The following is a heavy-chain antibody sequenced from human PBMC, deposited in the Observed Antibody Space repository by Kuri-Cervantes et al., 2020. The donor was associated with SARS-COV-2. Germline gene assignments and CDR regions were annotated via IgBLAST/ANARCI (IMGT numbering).Heavy chain of an antibody. Sequence: ASVKVSCKASGYTFTGYYMHWVRQAPGQGLEWMGWINPNSGGTNYAQKFQGRVSMTRDTSISTAYMELSRLRSDDTAVYYCARDLAWGGYYMDVWGKGTTVTVSS. V-gene: IGHV1-2*02. CDR3: ARDLAWGGYYMDV. J-gene: IGHJ6*03. D-gene: IGHD7-27*01. CDR2: INPNSGGT. CDR1: GYTFTGYY.